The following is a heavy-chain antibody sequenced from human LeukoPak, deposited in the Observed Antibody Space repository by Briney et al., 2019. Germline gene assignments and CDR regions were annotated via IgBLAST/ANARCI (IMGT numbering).Heavy chain of an antibody. CDR2: ISGSGGST. D-gene: IGHD6-13*01. Sequence: PGRSLRLSCAASGFTFSSYAMSWVRQAPGKGLEWVSAISGSGGSTYYADSVKGRFTISRDNSKNTLYLQMNSLIAEDTAVYYCAKAPLKLTSIAAAGIGYWGQGTLVTVSS. CDR1: GFTFSSYA. CDR3: AKAPLKLTSIAAAGIGY. J-gene: IGHJ4*02. V-gene: IGHV3-23*01.